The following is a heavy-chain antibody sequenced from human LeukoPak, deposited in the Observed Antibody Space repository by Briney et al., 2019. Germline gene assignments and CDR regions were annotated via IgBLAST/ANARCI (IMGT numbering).Heavy chain of an antibody. CDR2: INEDGSST. Sequence: PGGSLRFSFAAPGYTFSRYWMPGVRQGPGRGRVWVSRINEDGSSTSYAESVRGRFTISRDNAKNTLYLQMNSLRAEDAAVYYCTTDTFGARDSWGQGTLVTVSS. V-gene: IGHV3-74*01. J-gene: IGHJ4*02. D-gene: IGHD3-10*01. CDR3: TTDTFGARDS. CDR1: GYTFSRYW.